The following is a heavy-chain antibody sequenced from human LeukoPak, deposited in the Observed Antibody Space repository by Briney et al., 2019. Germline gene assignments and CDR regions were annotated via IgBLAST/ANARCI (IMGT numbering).Heavy chain of an antibody. Sequence: SETLSLTCIVSGGSISSGGYHWSWIRQYPGKGLERIGYISDSGTTYYHPSLKSRITISVDVSKNQVSLKLNYVTAADTALYYCARDQPTGDRFESWGRGILVTVSS. CDR3: ARDQPTGDRFES. CDR1: GGSISSGGYH. D-gene: IGHD7-27*01. V-gene: IGHV4-31*03. J-gene: IGHJ4*02. CDR2: ISDSGTT.